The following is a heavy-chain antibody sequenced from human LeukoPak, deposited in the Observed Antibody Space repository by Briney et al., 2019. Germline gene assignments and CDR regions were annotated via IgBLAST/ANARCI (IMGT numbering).Heavy chain of an antibody. CDR2: MNPNSGNT. CDR1: GDTFTSYD. D-gene: IGHD3-22*01. Sequence: ASVKVSCKASGDTFTSYDINWVRQATGQGLEWMGRMNPNSGNTGYAQKFQGRVTMTRNTSISTAYMELSSLRSEDTAVYYCARVTWYYDSSGLDAFDIWGQGTMVTVSS. J-gene: IGHJ3*02. CDR3: ARVTWYYDSSGLDAFDI. V-gene: IGHV1-8*01.